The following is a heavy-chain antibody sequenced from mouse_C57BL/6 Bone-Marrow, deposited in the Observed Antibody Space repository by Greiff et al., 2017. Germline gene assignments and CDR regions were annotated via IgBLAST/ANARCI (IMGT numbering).Heavy chain of an antibody. J-gene: IGHJ3*01. CDR3: ARGYYGSSPWFAY. D-gene: IGHD1-1*01. Sequence: EVKLMESEGGLVQPGSSMKLSCTASGFTFSDYYMAWVRQVPEKGLEWVANINYDGSSTYYLDSLKSRFIISRDNAKNILYLQMSSLKSEDTATYYGARGYYGSSPWFAYWGQGTLVTVSA. CDR1: GFTFSDYY. V-gene: IGHV5-16*01. CDR2: INYDGSST.